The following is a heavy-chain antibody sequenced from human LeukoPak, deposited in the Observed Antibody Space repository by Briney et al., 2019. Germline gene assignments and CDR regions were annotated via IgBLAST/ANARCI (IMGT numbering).Heavy chain of an antibody. CDR2: IIPIFGTA. CDR1: GGTFSSYA. V-gene: IGHV1-69*06. J-gene: IGHJ4*02. CDR3: ARSEIIAAATNPFDY. D-gene: IGHD6-13*01. Sequence: GASVKVSCKASGGTFSSYAISWVRQAPGQGLEWMGGIIPIFGTANYAQKFQGRVTITADKSTSTAYMELSSLRSEDTAVYYCARSEIIAAATNPFDYWGQGTLVTVSS.